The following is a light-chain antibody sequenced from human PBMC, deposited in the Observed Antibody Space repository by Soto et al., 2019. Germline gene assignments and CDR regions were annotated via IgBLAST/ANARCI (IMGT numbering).Light chain of an antibody. V-gene: IGKV4-1*01. CDR1: QSVLKSSNSKNY. CDR3: HQYYSIPPHT. J-gene: IGKJ2*01. CDR2: WAS. Sequence: DIVMTQSPDSLAVSLGERATINCKSSQSVLKSSNSKNYLAWYQQKPGQPPKLLIYWASTRESGVPDRFSGSGSGTDFTLTISSLQAEDVALYYCHQYYSIPPHTFGQGTKLEIK.